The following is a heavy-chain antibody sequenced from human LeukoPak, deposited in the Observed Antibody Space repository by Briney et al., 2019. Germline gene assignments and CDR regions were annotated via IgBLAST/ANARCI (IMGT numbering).Heavy chain of an antibody. CDR1: GFTFSSSA. J-gene: IGHJ4*02. Sequence: GGSLRLSCAASGFTFSSSAMNWVRQAPGKGLEWVANIKQDGSEKYYVDSVKGRFIISRDNAKNSLYLQMNSLRAEDTAVYYCARDHRGIYSPFDYWGQRILVTVSS. V-gene: IGHV3-7*01. CDR2: IKQDGSEK. CDR3: ARDHRGIYSPFDY. D-gene: IGHD2-21*01.